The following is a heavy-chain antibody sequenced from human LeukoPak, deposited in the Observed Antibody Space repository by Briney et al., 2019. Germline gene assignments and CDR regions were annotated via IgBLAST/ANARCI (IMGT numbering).Heavy chain of an antibody. CDR2: ISGSAITT. CDR3: AKDQRFGDLDDY. D-gene: IGHD3-10*01. J-gene: IGHJ4*02. CDR1: GFTFSNYA. V-gene: IGHV3-23*01. Sequence: RPGGSLILSCTTSGFTFSNYAMSWVRQAPGKGLEWVSSISGSAITTYYADSVKGRFAISRDNSKNTLYLQMTSLRAEDTAVYYCAKDQRFGDLDDYRGQGTLVTVSS.